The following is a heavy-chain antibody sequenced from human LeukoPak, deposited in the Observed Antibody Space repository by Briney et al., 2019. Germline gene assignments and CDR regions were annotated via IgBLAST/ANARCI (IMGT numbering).Heavy chain of an antibody. V-gene: IGHV1-2*06. J-gene: IGHJ6*03. Sequence: ASVKVSCKASGYTFIGYYIHWVRQAPGQGLEWMGRINPNSGGTNYARKFQGRVTMTRDTSISTAYMELNSLISDDTAMYYCARDSSGGHYYMDVWGKGTTVTVSS. CDR2: INPNSGGT. CDR1: GYTFIGYY. CDR3: ARDSSGGHYYMDV. D-gene: IGHD2-15*01.